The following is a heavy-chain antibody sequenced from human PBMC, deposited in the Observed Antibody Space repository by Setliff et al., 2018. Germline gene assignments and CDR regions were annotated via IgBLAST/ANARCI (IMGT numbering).Heavy chain of an antibody. J-gene: IGHJ5*02. CDR1: GYSFTSYW. V-gene: IGHV5-51*01. D-gene: IGHD2-2*01. CDR3: ARQFCSSTSCYDWFDP. CDR2: IYPGDPDT. Sequence: GESLKISCKGSGYSFTSYWIGWVRQMPGKGLEWMGIIYPGDPDTRYSPSFQGQVTISADKSISTAYLQWSSLKASDTAMYYCARQFCSSTSCYDWFDPWGQGTLVTVSS.